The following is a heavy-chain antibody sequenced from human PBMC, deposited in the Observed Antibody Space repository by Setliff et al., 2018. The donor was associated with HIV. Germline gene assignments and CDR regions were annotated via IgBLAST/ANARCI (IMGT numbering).Heavy chain of an antibody. Sequence: TSETLSLTCTVSGDSITNDDYYWGWIRQPPGKGLEWIAIIHYNGRTHYDPSLKSRVTIFVDTSKTQFYLKLRSVTASDTAVYYCARYTSKVDWFDPWGQGPLVTVSS. V-gene: IGHV4-39*01. J-gene: IGHJ5*02. CDR1: GDSITNDDYY. D-gene: IGHD2-2*02. CDR2: IHYNGRT. CDR3: ARYTSKVDWFDP.